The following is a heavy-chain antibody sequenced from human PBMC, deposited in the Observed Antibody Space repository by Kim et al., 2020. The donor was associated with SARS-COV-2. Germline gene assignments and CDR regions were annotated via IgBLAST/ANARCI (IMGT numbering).Heavy chain of an antibody. CDR3: ARLDTDGVYSGWYFDY. J-gene: IGHJ4*02. V-gene: IGHV4-59*08. D-gene: IGHD6-19*01. CDR2: IYYSGST. Sequence: SETLSLTCTVSGGSISSYYWSWIRQPPGKGLEWIGYIYYSGSTNYNPSLKSRVTISVDTSKNQFSLKLSSVTAADTAVYYCARLDTDGVYSGWYFDYWGQGTLVTVSS. CDR1: GGSISSYY.